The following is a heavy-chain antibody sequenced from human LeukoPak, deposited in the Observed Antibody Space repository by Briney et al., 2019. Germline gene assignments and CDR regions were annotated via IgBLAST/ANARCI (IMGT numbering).Heavy chain of an antibody. CDR2: ISSGSSYI. CDR3: ARHPRMPRYSSSRFDY. Sequence: PGGSLRLSCAASGFTFSSYSMNWVRQAPGKGLEWVSSISSGSSYIYYADSVKDRFTISRDNAKNSLYLQMNSLRGEDSAVYYCARHPRMPRYSSSRFDYWGQGTLVTVSS. V-gene: IGHV3-21*01. J-gene: IGHJ4*02. CDR1: GFTFSSYS. D-gene: IGHD6-13*01.